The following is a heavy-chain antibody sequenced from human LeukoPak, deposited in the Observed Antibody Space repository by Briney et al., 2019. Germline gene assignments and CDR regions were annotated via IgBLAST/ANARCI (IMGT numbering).Heavy chain of an antibody. Sequence: ASVKVSCKASGYTFTSYGISWVRQAPGQGLEWMGWIGAYNGNTNYAQKLQGRVTMTTDTSTSTAYMELRSLRSDDTAVYYCARDDLTGDYRELSDYWGQGTLVTVSS. CDR1: GYTFTSYG. V-gene: IGHV1-18*01. D-gene: IGHD4-17*01. J-gene: IGHJ4*02. CDR3: ARDDLTGDYRELSDY. CDR2: IGAYNGNT.